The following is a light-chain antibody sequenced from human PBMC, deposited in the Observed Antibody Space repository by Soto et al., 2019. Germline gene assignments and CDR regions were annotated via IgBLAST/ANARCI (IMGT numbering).Light chain of an antibody. V-gene: IGLV2-14*01. J-gene: IGLJ1*01. Sequence: QSALTQPASVSGSPGQSITISCTGFSSDVGGYNYVSWYQQHSGKAPKLMIYDVSNRPSGVSNRFSGSKSGNTASLTISGLQAEDEAAYYCSSYTSSSTLLYVFGTGTKLTVL. CDR1: SSDVGGYNY. CDR3: SSYTSSSTLLYV. CDR2: DVS.